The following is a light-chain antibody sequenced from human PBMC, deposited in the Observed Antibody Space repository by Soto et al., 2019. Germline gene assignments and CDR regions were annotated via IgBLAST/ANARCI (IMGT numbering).Light chain of an antibody. CDR2: EVS. J-gene: IGLJ2*01. CDR3: NSFTSSSTVL. V-gene: IGLV2-14*01. Sequence: QSVLTQPASVSGSPGQSITISCTGTSSDVGAYNYVSWYQQYPGKAPKLMIYEVSNRPSGVSNRFSGSKSGNTASLTISGLQSEDEADYYCNSFTSSSTVLFGGGTKLTVL. CDR1: SSDVGAYNY.